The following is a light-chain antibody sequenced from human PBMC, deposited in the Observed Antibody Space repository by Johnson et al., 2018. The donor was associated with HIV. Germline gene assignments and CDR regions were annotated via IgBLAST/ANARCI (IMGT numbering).Light chain of an antibody. Sequence: QSVLTQPPSVSAAPGQKVTISCSGSTSNIGNNYVSWYQQLPGTAPKLLIYEKNKRPSGIPDRFSASKSVTSATLVITGLQTGDEAAYYCGAWDSSLSAHFVFGTGTKVTVL. V-gene: IGLV1-51*02. CDR1: TSNIGNNY. CDR3: GAWDSSLSAHFV. CDR2: EKN. J-gene: IGLJ1*01.